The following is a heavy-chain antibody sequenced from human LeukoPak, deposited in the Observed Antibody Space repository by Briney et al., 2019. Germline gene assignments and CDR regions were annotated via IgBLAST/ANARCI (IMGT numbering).Heavy chain of an antibody. CDR3: VRLGYSYGLSKPDY. D-gene: IGHD5-18*01. CDR1: GYSISTGYY. CDR2: IYHSGST. V-gene: IGHV4-38-2*01. Sequence: SETLSLTCAVSGYSISTGYYWGWIRQPPGKGLEWIGSIYHSGSTNYNPSLESRATISVDTSKNQFSLRLSSVTAADTAVYYCVRLGYSYGLSKPDYWGQGTLVTVSS. J-gene: IGHJ4*02.